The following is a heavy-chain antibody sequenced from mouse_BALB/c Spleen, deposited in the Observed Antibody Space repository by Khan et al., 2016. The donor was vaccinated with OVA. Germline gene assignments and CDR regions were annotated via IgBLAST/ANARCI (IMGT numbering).Heavy chain of an antibody. CDR1: GFTFSTYA. CDR2: ISSDGDYT. D-gene: IGHD2-1*01. J-gene: IGHJ3*02. Sequence: EVELVESGGGLVKPGGSLKLSCEVSGFTFSTYAMSWVRQNSEKRLEWVASISSDGDYTFYLDSVQGRFPISRDNAQNTLYLEMSSLRSDDTAMFYCARSPYGNLGYWGQGTLVTVSA. CDR3: ARSPYGNLGY. V-gene: IGHV5-9-3*01.